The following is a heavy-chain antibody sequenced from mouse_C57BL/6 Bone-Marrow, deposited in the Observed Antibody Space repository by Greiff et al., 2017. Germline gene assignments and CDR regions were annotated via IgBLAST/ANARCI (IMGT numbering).Heavy chain of an antibody. V-gene: IGHV5-16*01. D-gene: IGHD3-1*01. CDR2: INYDGSST. CDR3: ARDRGFYYAMDY. J-gene: IGHJ4*01. Sequence: DVKLVESEGGLVQPGSSMKLSCTASGFTFSDYYMAWVRQAPEKGLEWVANINYDGSSTYYLDSLKSRFIISRDNAKNILYLQMSSLKSEDTATYYDARDRGFYYAMDYWGQGTSVTVSS. CDR1: GFTFSDYY.